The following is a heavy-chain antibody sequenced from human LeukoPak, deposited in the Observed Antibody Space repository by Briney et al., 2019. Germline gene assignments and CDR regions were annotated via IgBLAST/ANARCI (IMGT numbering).Heavy chain of an antibody. J-gene: IGHJ4*02. Sequence: GGSLRLSCAASGNYWMHWVRQAPGKGLVWVSHINGDGSWTTYADSVKGRFTISKDNAKNTLYLQMNSLRAEDTAVYYCANRGSVGPYWGQGTLVTVSS. V-gene: IGHV3-74*01. CDR1: GNYW. CDR3: ANRGSVGPY. CDR2: INGDGSWT. D-gene: IGHD1-26*01.